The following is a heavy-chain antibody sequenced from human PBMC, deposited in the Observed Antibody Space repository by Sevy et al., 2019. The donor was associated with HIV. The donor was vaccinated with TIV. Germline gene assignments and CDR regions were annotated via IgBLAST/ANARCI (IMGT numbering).Heavy chain of an antibody. D-gene: IGHD4-17*01. CDR1: GGSISYYY. V-gene: IGHV4-59*01. J-gene: IGHJ6*02. CDR2: IYYSGFT. Sequence: SETLSLTCSVSGGSISYYYWSWIRQPPGKGLEWIGYIYYSGFTNYNPALKSRVTISEDTSKNQLSLRVTSVTAADTAVYYCARTTPYYYYAVDVWGQGTTVTVSS. CDR3: ARTTPYYYYAVDV.